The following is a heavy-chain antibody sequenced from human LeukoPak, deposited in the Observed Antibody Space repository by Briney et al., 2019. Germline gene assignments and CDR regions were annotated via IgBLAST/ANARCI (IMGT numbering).Heavy chain of an antibody. CDR3: AKDRTVGASYWYFDL. CDR2: ISSSGSGDNT. CDR1: GFTFSSYA. V-gene: IGHV3-23*01. D-gene: IGHD1-26*01. J-gene: IGHJ2*01. Sequence: GGSLRPSCAASGFTFSSYAMSWARQAPGKGLEWVSGISSSGSGDNTYYADSVKGRFTISRDSSKNTLFLHTNTLRAEDTAIYYCAKDRTVGASYWYFDLWGRGTLVTVSS.